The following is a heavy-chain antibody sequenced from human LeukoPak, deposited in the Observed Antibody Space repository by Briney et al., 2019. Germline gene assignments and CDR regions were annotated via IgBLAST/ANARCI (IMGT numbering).Heavy chain of an antibody. V-gene: IGHV3-23*01. CDR3: AKKFYYYDSSGQPGYFDY. Sequence: PGGFLRLSCAASGFTFSSYAMSWGRGAPGKGLEGVSAISGSGGSTYYADSVKGRFTISRDNSKNTLYLQMNSLRAEDTAVYYCAKKFYYYDSSGQPGYFDYWGQGTLVTVSS. J-gene: IGHJ4*02. CDR1: GFTFSSYA. D-gene: IGHD3-22*01. CDR2: ISGSGGST.